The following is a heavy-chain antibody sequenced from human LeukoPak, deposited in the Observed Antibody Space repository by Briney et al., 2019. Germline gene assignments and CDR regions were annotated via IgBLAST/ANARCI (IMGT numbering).Heavy chain of an antibody. CDR3: ARGASDDAFDI. V-gene: IGHV1-8*03. J-gene: IGHJ3*02. CDR2: MNPNSGNT. D-gene: IGHD6-6*01. CDR1: GYTFTSYD. Sequence: ASVKVSCKASGYTFTSYDINWVRQATGQGLEWMGWMNPNSGNTGYAQKFQGRVTITRNTSISTAYMELSSLRSEDTAVHYCARGASDDAFDIWGQGTMVTVSS.